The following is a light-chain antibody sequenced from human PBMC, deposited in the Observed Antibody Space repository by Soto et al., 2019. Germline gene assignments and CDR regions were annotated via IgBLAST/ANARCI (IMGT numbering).Light chain of an antibody. CDR1: TSNIGSNY. CDR2: TND. J-gene: IGLJ2*01. Sequence: QSVLTQPPSASGTPGQRVTISCSGTTSNIGSNYVYWYQQLPGTAPKLLIHTNDQRPSGVPDRFSGSKSGTSASLAISGLRSEDEADYYCAAWDDSLSGRGVFGGGTQLTVL. V-gene: IGLV1-47*01. CDR3: AAWDDSLSGRGV.